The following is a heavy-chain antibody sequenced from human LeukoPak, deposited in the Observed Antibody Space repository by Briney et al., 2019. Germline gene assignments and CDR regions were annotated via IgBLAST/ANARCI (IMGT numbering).Heavy chain of an antibody. CDR3: ARVGPSFYDYVWGSYRPPFED. CDR2: ISNDGSNE. CDR1: GFMFSKYT. V-gene: IGHV3-30*04. Sequence: GRSLRLSCVASGFMFSKYTMHWVRQAPGKGPEWLAVISNDGSNEYFADSVKGRFTISRDNSKNTLYLQVNTLRLEDMAVYYCARVGPSFYDYVWGSYRPPFEDWGQGTLVTVSS. D-gene: IGHD3-16*02. J-gene: IGHJ4*02.